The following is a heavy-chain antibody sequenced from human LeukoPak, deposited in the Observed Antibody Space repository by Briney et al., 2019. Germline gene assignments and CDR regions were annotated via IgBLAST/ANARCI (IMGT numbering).Heavy chain of an antibody. V-gene: IGHV3-74*01. Sequence: GGSLRLSCAASGFTFSSNWMHWVRQAPGKGLVWVSHINSDGSWTSYADSVKGRFTISKDNAKNTVYLQMNSLRAEDTAVYYCVSFYEAYWGRGTLVTVSS. J-gene: IGHJ4*02. CDR3: VSFYEAY. CDR2: INSDGSWT. CDR1: GFTFSSNW. D-gene: IGHD2/OR15-2a*01.